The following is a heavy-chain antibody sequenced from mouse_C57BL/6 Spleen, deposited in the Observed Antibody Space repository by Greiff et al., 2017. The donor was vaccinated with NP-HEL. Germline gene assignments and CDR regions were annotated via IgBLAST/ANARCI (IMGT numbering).Heavy chain of an antibody. CDR2: LDPEDGKT. D-gene: IGHD1-1*01. V-gene: IGHV14-2*01. CDR1: GFNIKDYY. J-gene: IGHJ2*01. Sequence: EVQLQESGAELVKPGASVKLSCTASGFNIKDYYMHWVKQRTEQGLEWIGRLDPEDGKTKYAPKFQGKATITADTSANTAYLQLSSLTSEDTAVYYCARKSPLYYGSSYFDYWGQGTTLTVSS. CDR3: ARKSPLYYGSSYFDY.